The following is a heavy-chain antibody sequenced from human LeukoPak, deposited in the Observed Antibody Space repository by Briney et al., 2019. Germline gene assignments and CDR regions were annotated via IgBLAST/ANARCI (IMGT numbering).Heavy chain of an antibody. J-gene: IGHJ4*02. Sequence: ASVKVSCKASGYTFTSYYMHWVRQAPGQGLEWMGVITLSGGSTSYAQKFQGRVTMTRDTSTSTVYMELSSLRSQDTAVYDCARIRAVAGTMVGDFDYWGQGTLVTVSS. CDR3: ARIRAVAGTMVGDFDY. CDR1: GYTFTSYY. CDR2: ITLSGGST. V-gene: IGHV1-46*01. D-gene: IGHD6-19*01.